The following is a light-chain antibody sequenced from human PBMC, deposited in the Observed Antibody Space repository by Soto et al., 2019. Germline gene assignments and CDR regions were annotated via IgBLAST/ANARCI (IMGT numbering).Light chain of an antibody. J-gene: IGKJ1*01. CDR1: QSISSW. Sequence: DIQMTQSPSTLSASVGDRVTITCRASQSISSWLAWYQQKPGKAPKLLIYKASSLESGVPSRFSGSGSGTDFTLTISSLQPDDFATYYCQQYNSYPWTVGQGTKVEIK. CDR2: KAS. V-gene: IGKV1-5*03. CDR3: QQYNSYPWT.